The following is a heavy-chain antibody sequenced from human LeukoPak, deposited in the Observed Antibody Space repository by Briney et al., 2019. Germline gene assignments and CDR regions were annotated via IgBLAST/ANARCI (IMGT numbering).Heavy chain of an antibody. CDR1: GFTFSSYG. CDR2: IWYDGSNK. D-gene: IGHD5-18*01. J-gene: IGHJ4*02. V-gene: IGHV3-33*06. Sequence: GGSLRLSCAASGFTFSSYGMHWVRQAPGKGLEGLAVIWYDGSNKYYADSVKGRFTISRDNSKNTLYLQMNSLRAEDTAVYYCAKDQSGGYRYGLFDYWGQGTLVTVSS. CDR3: AKDQSGGYRYGLFDY.